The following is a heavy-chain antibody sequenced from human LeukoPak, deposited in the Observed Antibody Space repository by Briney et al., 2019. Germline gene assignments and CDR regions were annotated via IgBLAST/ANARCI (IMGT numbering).Heavy chain of an antibody. D-gene: IGHD2-2*01. V-gene: IGHV3-30*01. J-gene: IGHJ6*03. Sequence: SVKGRFTISRDNSKNTLYLQMNSLRAEDTAVYYCARGYQLLSRYYYMDVWGKGTTVTVSS. CDR3: ARGYQLLSRYYYMDV.